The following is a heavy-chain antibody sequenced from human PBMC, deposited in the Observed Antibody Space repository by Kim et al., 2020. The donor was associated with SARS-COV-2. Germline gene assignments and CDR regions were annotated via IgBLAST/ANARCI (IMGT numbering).Heavy chain of an antibody. CDR1: GYTFTSYY. CDR3: ARDPIFRRSYYYYGMDV. J-gene: IGHJ6*02. CDR2: INPSGGST. Sequence: ASVKVSCKASGYTFTSYYMHWVRQAPGQGLEWMGIINPSGGSTSYAQKFQGRVTMTRDTSTSTVYMELSSLRSEDTAVYYCARDPIFRRSYYYYGMDVWGQGTTVTVSS. V-gene: IGHV1-46*01.